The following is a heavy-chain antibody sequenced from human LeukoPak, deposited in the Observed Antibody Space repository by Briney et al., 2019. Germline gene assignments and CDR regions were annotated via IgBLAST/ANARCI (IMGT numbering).Heavy chain of an antibody. V-gene: IGHV4-34*01. J-gene: IGHJ4*02. D-gene: IGHD1-26*01. CDR1: GGSFSGYY. Sequence: SETLSLTCAVYGGSFSGYYWSWIRQPPGKGLEWIGEVNHSGSTNYNPSLKSRVTISVDTSKNQFPLKLSSVTAADTAVYYCARGLRTGGADYWGQGTLVTVSS. CDR3: ARGLRTGGADY. CDR2: VNHSGST.